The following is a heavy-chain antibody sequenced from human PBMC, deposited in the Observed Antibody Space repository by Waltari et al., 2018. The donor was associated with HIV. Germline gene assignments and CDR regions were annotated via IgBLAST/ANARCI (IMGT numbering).Heavy chain of an antibody. V-gene: IGHV3-9*01. CDR1: GFTFSDYA. D-gene: IGHD3-10*01. CDR2: ISGNDATS. Sequence: EVHLVESGGGLVQPGRSVSLPRAASGFTFSDYAMPWVRRAPGRXXXXFAVISGNDATSEADSVKGRWTNSGDNARDSRFQEVDTLRPEDTALYYCAKDILSRQYVLNGSFDTGGQGVLVTVSS. J-gene: IGHJ4*02. CDR3: AKDILSRQYVLNGSFDT.